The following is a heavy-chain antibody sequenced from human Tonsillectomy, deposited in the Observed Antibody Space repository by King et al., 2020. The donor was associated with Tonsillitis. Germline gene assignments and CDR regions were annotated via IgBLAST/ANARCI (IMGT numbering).Heavy chain of an antibody. CDR1: HYRFISFG. CDR3: ARTKSSGWSPYFDY. Sequence: VQLVQSGAEVKKPGASVKVSCKASHYRFISFGINWVRQAPGQGLEWMGWISTYNGNTNYAQNLQDRVTMTTDTSTTTVYMELKSLRSDDTAMYYCARTKSSGWSPYFDYWGQGTLVTVSS. D-gene: IGHD6-19*01. CDR2: ISTYNGNT. J-gene: IGHJ4*02. V-gene: IGHV1-18*01.